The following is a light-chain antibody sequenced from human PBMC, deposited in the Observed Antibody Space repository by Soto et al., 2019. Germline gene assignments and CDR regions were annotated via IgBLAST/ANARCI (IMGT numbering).Light chain of an antibody. CDR3: QQYGSSPYT. V-gene: IGKV3-20*01. J-gene: IGKJ2*01. CDR1: QSVSSSF. CDR2: GAS. Sequence: EIVLTQSPGTLSLSPGERATLSCRASQSVSSSFLAWYQQKPGQAPRLLIYGASSRATGIPDRFSGSGSGTDFTLTISRLEPEDFAVYYCQQYGSSPYTFGHGTNREIK.